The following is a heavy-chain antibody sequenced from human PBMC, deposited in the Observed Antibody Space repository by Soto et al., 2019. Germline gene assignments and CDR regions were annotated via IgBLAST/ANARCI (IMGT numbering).Heavy chain of an antibody. CDR1: GYTFTSYS. J-gene: IGHJ6*02. CDR3: ASVYCGYSAYGYYYYYVMDV. Sequence: ASVKVSCKASGYTFTSYSMHWVRQAPGQRLEWMGWINPSNGNTKYSQKFQGRVTITRDTSISTAYMELSRLRSDDTAVYYCASVYCGYSAYGYYYYYVMDVWGQGTTVTVSS. CDR2: INPSNGNT. D-gene: IGHD5-12*01. V-gene: IGHV1-3*01.